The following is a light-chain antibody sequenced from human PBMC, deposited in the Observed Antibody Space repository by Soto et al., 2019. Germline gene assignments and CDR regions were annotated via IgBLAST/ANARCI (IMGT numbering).Light chain of an antibody. CDR2: AAS. CDR3: QQSYSTLRT. Sequence: DIQMTQSPSSLSASVGDRVTITCRASQSINSYLNWYQQKPGKAPKLLIYAASNLQSGVPSRFSGSGSGTDFTLTISSLQPEDFATYYCQQSYSTLRTFGQGTKVEIK. J-gene: IGKJ1*01. V-gene: IGKV1-39*01. CDR1: QSINSY.